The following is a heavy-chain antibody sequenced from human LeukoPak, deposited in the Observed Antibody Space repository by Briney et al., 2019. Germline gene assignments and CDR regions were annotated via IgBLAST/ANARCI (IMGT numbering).Heavy chain of an antibody. Sequence: SETLSLTCTVSGGSISSSSYYWGWIRQPPGKGLEWIGSIYYSGSTYYNPSLKSRVTISVDTSKNQFSLKLSSVTAADTAVYYCARDLYDYGDYYGFDPWGQGTLVTVSS. V-gene: IGHV4-39*07. J-gene: IGHJ5*02. CDR1: GGSISSSSYY. CDR2: IYYSGST. D-gene: IGHD4-17*01. CDR3: ARDLYDYGDYYGFDP.